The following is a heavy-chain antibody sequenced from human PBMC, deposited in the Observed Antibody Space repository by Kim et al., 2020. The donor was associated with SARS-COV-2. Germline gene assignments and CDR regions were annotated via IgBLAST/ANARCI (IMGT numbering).Heavy chain of an antibody. J-gene: IGHJ5*02. D-gene: IGHD1-26*01. Sequence: ADSVSGRCTITRDDARNSLYLQMNSLRAEDSAVYYCARAPRSWDPPFDHWGQGTLVTVSS. CDR3: ARAPRSWDPPFDH. V-gene: IGHV3-21*01.